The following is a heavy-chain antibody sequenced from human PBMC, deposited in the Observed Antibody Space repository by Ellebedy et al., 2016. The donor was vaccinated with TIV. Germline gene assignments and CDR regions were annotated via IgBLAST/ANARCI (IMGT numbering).Heavy chain of an antibody. CDR3: ARGGGRWALDV. CDR1: GFTFSPSA. D-gene: IGHD3-16*01. J-gene: IGHJ6*02. Sequence: GESLKISCAASGFTFSPSAMAWVRQAPGKGLDWVSGIVGSGAEKYADSVKGRFTISRDNAKTSLYLQMNSLRAEDTAVYYCARGGGRWALDVWGQGTTVTVSS. CDR2: IVGSGAE. V-gene: IGHV3-69-1*01.